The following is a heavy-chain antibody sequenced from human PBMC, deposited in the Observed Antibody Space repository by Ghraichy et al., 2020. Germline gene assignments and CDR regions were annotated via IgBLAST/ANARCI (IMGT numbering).Heavy chain of an antibody. D-gene: IGHD3-22*01. J-gene: IGHJ4*02. CDR3: ARDRPRYYDSSGQRWVLFDY. Sequence: ASVKVSCKASGYTFTSYGISWVRQAPGQGLEWMGWISAYNGNTNYAQKLQGRVTMTTDTSTSTAYMELRSLRSDDTAVYYCARDRPRYYDSSGQRWVLFDYWGQGTLVTVSS. V-gene: IGHV1-18*01. CDR1: GYTFTSYG. CDR2: ISAYNGNT.